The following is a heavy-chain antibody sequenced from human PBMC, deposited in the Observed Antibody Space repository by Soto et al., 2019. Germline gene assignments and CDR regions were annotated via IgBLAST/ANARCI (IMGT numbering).Heavy chain of an antibody. CDR1: GFIFSDYY. V-gene: IGHV3-11*01. CDR3: ARDLGGGGLTLEY. CDR2: ISSSGRIT. D-gene: IGHD3-16*01. Sequence: QVHLEESGGGLVKPGGSLRLSCTASGFIFSDYYMSWIRQAPGKGLEWVSDISSSGRITHHADSVEGRFTISRDNAKDSLYRQMNSLRPDDSAIYYCARDLGGGGLTLEYWGQGTLVTVSS. J-gene: IGHJ4*02.